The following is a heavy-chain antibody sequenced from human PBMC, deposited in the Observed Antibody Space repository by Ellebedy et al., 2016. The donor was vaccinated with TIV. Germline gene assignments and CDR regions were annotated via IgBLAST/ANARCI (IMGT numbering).Heavy chain of an antibody. D-gene: IGHD3-3*01. J-gene: IGHJ4*02. V-gene: IGHV3-23*01. CDR2: ISGSGDST. CDR3: AKGHYDFWSGYYTESFDY. Sequence: GGSLRLXXAASGFTFSSYTMSWVRQAPGKGLEWVSAISGSGDSTYYAESVKGRFTISRENSKNTLYLQMNSLRAEDTAVHYCAKGHYDFWSGYYTESFDYWGQGTLVSVSS. CDR1: GFTFSSYT.